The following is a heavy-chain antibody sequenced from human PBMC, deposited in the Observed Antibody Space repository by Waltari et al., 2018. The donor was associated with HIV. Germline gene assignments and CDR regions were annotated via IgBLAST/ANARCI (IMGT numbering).Heavy chain of an antibody. D-gene: IGHD2-15*01. J-gene: IGHJ4*02. CDR1: ENALSGRV. Sequence: QVRLQQSPAQIKKSGTSDHTHCKSSENALSGRVIHWVRQAPGQGLEWIGLIDTKTGSPTYAQVFSGLLILSLDTSVTTSYLQIRALKTNDTATYYCAEGYGAFDFDYWGQGTLITVSP. CDR3: AEGYGAFDFDY. V-gene: IGHV7-4-1*01. CDR2: IDTKTGSP.